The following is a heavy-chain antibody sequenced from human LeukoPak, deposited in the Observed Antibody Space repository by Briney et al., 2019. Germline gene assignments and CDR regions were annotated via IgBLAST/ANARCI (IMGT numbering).Heavy chain of an antibody. CDR1: GFTFSDHY. J-gene: IGHJ4*02. Sequence: PGGSLRLSCAASGFTFSDHYIDWVRQAPGKGLEWVSYISSSSSTIYYADSVKGRFTISRDNAKNSLYLQMNSLRAEDTAVYYCAMNDYGGNPHYWGQGTLVTVSS. V-gene: IGHV3-48*01. D-gene: IGHD4-23*01. CDR2: ISSSSSTI. CDR3: AMNDYGGNPHY.